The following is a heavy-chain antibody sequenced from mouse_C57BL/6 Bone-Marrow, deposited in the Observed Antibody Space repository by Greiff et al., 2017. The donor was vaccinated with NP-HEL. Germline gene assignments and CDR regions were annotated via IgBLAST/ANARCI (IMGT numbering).Heavy chain of an antibody. CDR1: GYTFTSYW. V-gene: IGHV1-61*01. D-gene: IGHD1-1*01. CDR3: ARGVFITTVVGFDY. Sequence: QVQLQQPGAELVRPGSSVKLSCKASGYTFTSYWMDWVKQRPGQGLEWIGNIYPSDSETHYNQKFKDKATLTVDKSSSTAYMQLSSLTSEDSAVYYCARGVFITTVVGFDYWGQGTTLTVSS. CDR2: IYPSDSET. J-gene: IGHJ2*01.